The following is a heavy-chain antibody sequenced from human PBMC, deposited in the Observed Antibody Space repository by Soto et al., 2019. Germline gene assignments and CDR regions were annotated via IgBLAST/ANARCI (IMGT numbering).Heavy chain of an antibody. D-gene: IGHD3-3*01. CDR2: ISYDGSNK. V-gene: IGHV3-30*03. CDR3: VRSHDHFGLDV. Sequence: GGSLRLSCEAPGFSLSTYGMHWVRQAPGKGLEWVAVISYDGSNKYHADSVKGRFTISRDNSRNTLYLQMNSLRAEDTAIYYCVRSHDHFGLDVWGQGTKVTVS. CDR1: GFSLSTYG. J-gene: IGHJ6*02.